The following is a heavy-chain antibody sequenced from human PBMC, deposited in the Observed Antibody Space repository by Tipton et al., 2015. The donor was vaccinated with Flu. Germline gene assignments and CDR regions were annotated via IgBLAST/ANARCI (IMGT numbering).Heavy chain of an antibody. Sequence: TLSLTCSVSGASVGGPYCWGWVRQPPGKGLEWIGLIYVNGYTDYNPSLRGRVSISVDMSENQFSLNLASVTAADTAVYYCVRAGGAWGYYDSWGQGSLVTVSS. D-gene: IGHD4-23*01. J-gene: IGHJ4*02. CDR3: VRAGGAWGYYDS. V-gene: IGHV4-38-2*02. CDR1: GASVGGPYC. CDR2: IYVNGYT.